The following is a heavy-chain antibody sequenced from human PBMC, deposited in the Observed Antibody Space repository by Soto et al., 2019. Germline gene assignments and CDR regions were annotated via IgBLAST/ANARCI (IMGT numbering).Heavy chain of an antibody. D-gene: IGHD2-2*02. CDR3: AHRGPYTCDEVYFDY. J-gene: IGHJ4*02. V-gene: IGHV2-5*02. Sequence: QLTLKESGPTLVKPTQTLTLTCTFSGFSLSTSGVGVGWIRQPPGKALEWLALIYWDDDKRYSPSLKSRLTITKDTSKNQVVLTMTNMDPVDTATYYCAHRGPYTCDEVYFDYWGQGTLVTVSS. CDR2: IYWDDDK. CDR1: GFSLSTSGVG.